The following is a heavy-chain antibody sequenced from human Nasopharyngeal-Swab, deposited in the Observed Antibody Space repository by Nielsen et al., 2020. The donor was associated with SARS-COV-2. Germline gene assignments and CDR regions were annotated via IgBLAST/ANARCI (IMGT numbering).Heavy chain of an antibody. Sequence: GESLKISCAASGFTFSSYGMHWVRQDPGKGLEWVAVIWYDGSNKYYADSVKGRFTISRDNSKNTLYLQMNSLRAEDTAVYYCASAPSIAVAAGYGMDVWGQGTTVTVSS. CDR3: ASAPSIAVAAGYGMDV. D-gene: IGHD6-19*01. CDR1: GFTFSSYG. J-gene: IGHJ6*02. CDR2: IWYDGSNK. V-gene: IGHV3-33*01.